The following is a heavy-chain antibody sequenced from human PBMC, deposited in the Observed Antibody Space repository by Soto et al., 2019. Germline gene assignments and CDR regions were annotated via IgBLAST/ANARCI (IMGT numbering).Heavy chain of an antibody. Sequence: GGTLRLSCAASGFTFSSYAMHWVRQAPGKGLEWVAVISYDGSNKYYADSVKGRFTISRDNSKNTLYLQMNSLRAEDTAVYYCARGAWVISYFDYWGQGTLVTVSS. J-gene: IGHJ4*02. CDR2: ISYDGSNK. D-gene: IGHD3-22*01. CDR3: ARGAWVISYFDY. CDR1: GFTFSSYA. V-gene: IGHV3-30-3*01.